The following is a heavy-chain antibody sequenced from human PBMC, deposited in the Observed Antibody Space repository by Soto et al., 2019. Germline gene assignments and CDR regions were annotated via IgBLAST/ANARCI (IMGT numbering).Heavy chain of an antibody. D-gene: IGHD3-22*01. V-gene: IGHV4-38-2*01. CDR2: VHHSGSS. Sequence: SSETLSLTCAVSGYSISSDHYWGWIRQPPGKGLEWIGSVHHSGSSYNNPSLMGRLTISVDTANNHFSLKLSSVTAADTAVYYCAIVLHDSSYSYFDFWGQGTLVTVSS. J-gene: IGHJ4*02. CDR1: GYSISSDHY. CDR3: AIVLHDSSYSYFDF.